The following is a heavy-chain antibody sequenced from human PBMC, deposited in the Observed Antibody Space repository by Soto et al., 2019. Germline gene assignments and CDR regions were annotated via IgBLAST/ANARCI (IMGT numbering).Heavy chain of an antibody. CDR1: GFTFSSYS. D-gene: IGHD2-2*01. Sequence: GGSLRLSCAASGFTFSSYSMNWVRQAPGKGLEWVSSISSSSSYIYYADSVKGRFTISRDNAKNSLYLQMNSLRAEDTAVYYCARVRSVVPAVNQYDYWGQGTLVTVSS. V-gene: IGHV3-21*01. CDR2: ISSSSSYI. CDR3: ARVRSVVPAVNQYDY. J-gene: IGHJ4*02.